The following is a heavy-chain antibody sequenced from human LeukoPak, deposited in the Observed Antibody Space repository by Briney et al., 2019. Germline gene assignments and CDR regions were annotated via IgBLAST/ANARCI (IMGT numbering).Heavy chain of an antibody. J-gene: IGHJ5*02. CDR3: ARGGSWYRSYNWFDP. CDR2: IYYSGST. D-gene: IGHD6-13*01. V-gene: IGHV4-39*07. Sequence: SETLSLTCTVSGGSISSSSYYWGWIRQPPGKGLEWIGSIYYSGSTYYNPSLKSRVTISVDTSKNQYSLKLSSVTAADTAVYYCARGGSWYRSYNWFDPWGQGTLVTVSS. CDR1: GGSISSSSYY.